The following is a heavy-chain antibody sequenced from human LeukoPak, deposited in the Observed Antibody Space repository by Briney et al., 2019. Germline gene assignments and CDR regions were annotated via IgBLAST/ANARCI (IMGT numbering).Heavy chain of an antibody. D-gene: IGHD4-23*01. CDR3: ARDYDGNFAVEY. Sequence: GGSLRLSCAVSGFTFSSYWMHWVRQAPGKGLVWVSRINTDGSTTSYADSVNGRFSITRDNAKNTLYLQMNSLRAEDTAVYYCARDYDGNFAVEYWGQGTLVTVSS. V-gene: IGHV3-74*01. CDR1: GFTFSSYW. CDR2: INTDGSTT. J-gene: IGHJ4*02.